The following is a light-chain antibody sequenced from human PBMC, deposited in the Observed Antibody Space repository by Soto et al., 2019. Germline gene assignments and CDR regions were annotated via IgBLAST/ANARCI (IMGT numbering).Light chain of an antibody. CDR3: QHYNSYSEA. CDR1: QSVLYSSNNKNY. CDR2: WAS. Sequence: DILMTQSPDSLAVSLGERATINCKSSQSVLYSSNNKNYLAWYQQKPGQPPKLLIYWASTRESGVPDRFSGSGSGTDFTLTISSLQADDFATYYCQHYNSYSEAFGQGTKVDIK. J-gene: IGKJ1*01. V-gene: IGKV4-1*01.